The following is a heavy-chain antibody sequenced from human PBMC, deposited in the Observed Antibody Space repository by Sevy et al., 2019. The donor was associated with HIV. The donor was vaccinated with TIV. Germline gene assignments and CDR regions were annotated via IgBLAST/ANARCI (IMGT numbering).Heavy chain of an antibody. Sequence: GGSLRLSCAASGFTFNRYLMHWVRQVPGKGLVWFSKINLDGSSTTNADPVRGRFTISRDNAKNTLYLEMKNLRAEDTAVYYCAREGVDFWSGPVDFYYGMDVWGPGATVTVSS. D-gene: IGHD3-3*01. CDR3: AREGVDFWSGPVDFYYGMDV. CDR1: GFTFNRYL. CDR2: INLDGSST. V-gene: IGHV3-74*03. J-gene: IGHJ6*02.